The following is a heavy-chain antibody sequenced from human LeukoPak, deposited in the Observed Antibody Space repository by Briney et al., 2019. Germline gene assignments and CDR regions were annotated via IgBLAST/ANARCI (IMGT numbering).Heavy chain of an antibody. V-gene: IGHV3-30-3*01. CDR2: ISYDGSNK. J-gene: IGHJ4*02. Sequence: PGRSLRLSCAASGFTFSSYAMHWVRQAPGKGLEWVAVISYDGSNKYYADSVKGRFTISRDNSKNTLYLQMNSLRAEDTAVYYCAREKQQLGPSYFDYWGQGTLVTVSS. CDR3: AREKQQLGPSYFDY. CDR1: GFTFSSYA. D-gene: IGHD6-13*01.